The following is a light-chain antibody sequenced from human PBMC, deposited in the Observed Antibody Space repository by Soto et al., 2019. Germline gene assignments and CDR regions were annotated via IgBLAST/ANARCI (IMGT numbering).Light chain of an antibody. Sequence: DIQMTQSASSLSASVGDRVTITCRASQSISSYVNWYQQKPGKAPQLLIYAASSLQSGVPSRFSGGGSGTDFTLTISSLQPEDFATYYCQQYNSQWTLGQGTKVDIK. CDR3: QQYNSQWT. J-gene: IGKJ1*01. V-gene: IGKV1-39*01. CDR1: QSISSY. CDR2: AAS.